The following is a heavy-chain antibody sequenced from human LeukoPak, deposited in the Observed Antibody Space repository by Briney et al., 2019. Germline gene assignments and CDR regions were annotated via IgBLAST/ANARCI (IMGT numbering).Heavy chain of an antibody. J-gene: IGHJ5*02. CDR2: INPSGGST. D-gene: IGHD3-22*01. V-gene: IGHV1-46*01. Sequence: PWASVKVSCKASGYTFTSYYVHWVRQAPGQGLEWMGFINPSGGSTSYAQQFQGRVTMSRDTSTSTVYMELSSLRSGDTAVYYCARDQYYDSKGWFDPWGQGTLVTVSS. CDR1: GYTFTSYY. CDR3: ARDQYYDSKGWFDP.